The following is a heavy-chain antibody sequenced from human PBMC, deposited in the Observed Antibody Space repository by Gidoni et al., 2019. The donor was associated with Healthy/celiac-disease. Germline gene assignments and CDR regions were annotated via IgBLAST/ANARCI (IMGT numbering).Heavy chain of an antibody. CDR1: GFTFSSYA. J-gene: IGHJ4*02. V-gene: IGHV3-30*04. CDR2: ISYDGSNK. D-gene: IGHD6-13*01. Sequence: VQLVESGGGVVQPGRSLRLSCAASGFTFSSYAIHWVRQAPGKGLEWVAVISYDGSNKYYADSVKGRFTISRDNSKNTLYLQMNSLRAEDTAVYYCARESRAAGTFDYWGQGTLVTVSS. CDR3: ARESRAAGTFDY.